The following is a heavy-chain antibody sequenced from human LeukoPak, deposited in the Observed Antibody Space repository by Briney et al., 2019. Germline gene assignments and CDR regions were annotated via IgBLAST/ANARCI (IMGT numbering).Heavy chain of an antibody. Sequence: GASVKVSCKASGYTFTSYGISWVRQAPGQGLEWMGWISAYNGNTNYAQKLQGRVTMTTDTSTSTAYMALRSLRSDDTAVYYCARRRYCSSTSCDRATWFDPWGQGTLDTVSS. CDR1: GYTFTSYG. J-gene: IGHJ5*02. D-gene: IGHD2-2*02. CDR2: ISAYNGNT. CDR3: ARRRYCSSTSCDRATWFDP. V-gene: IGHV1-18*01.